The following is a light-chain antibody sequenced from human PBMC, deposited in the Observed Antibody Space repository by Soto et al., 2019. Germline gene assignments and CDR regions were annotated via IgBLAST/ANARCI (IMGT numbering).Light chain of an antibody. V-gene: IGKV3D-20*02. CDR3: QQRSNWPLLT. CDR2: GAS. J-gene: IGKJ4*01. Sequence: EIVFSQSPGTLSLSPGERATLSCRASQTFSNSFLSWFQQIPGQAPRLLIYGASMRATGIPDRFSGSGSGTDFTLTISSLEPEDFAVYYCQQRSNWPLLTFGGGTKVDI. CDR1: QTFSNSF.